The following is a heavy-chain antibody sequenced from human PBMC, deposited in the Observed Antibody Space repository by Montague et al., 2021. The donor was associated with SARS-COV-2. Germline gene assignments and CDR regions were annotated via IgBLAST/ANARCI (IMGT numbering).Heavy chain of an antibody. D-gene: IGHD2-21*02. CDR3: ARGSWHIVVVTAIRDGYYGMDV. Sequence: SETLSLTCAVYSGSFSGYYWSWIRQPPGKGLEWIGEINHSGSTNYNPSLKSRATISVDTSKNQFSLKLSSVTAADTAVYYCARGSWHIVVVTAIRDGYYGMDVWGQGTTVTVSS. J-gene: IGHJ6*02. CDR2: INHSGST. V-gene: IGHV4-34*01. CDR1: SGSFSGYY.